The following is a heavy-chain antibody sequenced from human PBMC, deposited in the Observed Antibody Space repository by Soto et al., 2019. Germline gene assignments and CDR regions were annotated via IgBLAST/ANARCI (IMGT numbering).Heavy chain of an antibody. CDR1: GFTFSSYG. J-gene: IGHJ3*02. CDR3: ARDGLGYCSGGSCLLGAFDI. D-gene: IGHD2-15*01. CDR2: IWYDGSNK. Sequence: PGGSLRLSCAASGFTFSSYGMHWVRQAPGKGLEWVAVIWYDGSNKYYADSVKGRFTISRDNSKNTLYLQMNSLRAEDTAVYYCARDGLGYCSGGSCLLGAFDIWGQGTMVTVS. V-gene: IGHV3-33*01.